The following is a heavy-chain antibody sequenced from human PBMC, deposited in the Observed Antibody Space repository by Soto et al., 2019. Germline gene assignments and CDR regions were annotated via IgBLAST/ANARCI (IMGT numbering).Heavy chain of an antibody. Sequence: QVQLVESGGGVVQPGRSLRLSCAASGFTFSSHGMHWVRQAPGKGLEWMAVISEDGGDKYIADSVKGRFTVSRDNSKNTLYLQMNSLRADDTALYYCAKDQDVAAASYYFDYWGQGTLVTVSS. D-gene: IGHD6-13*01. V-gene: IGHV3-30*18. J-gene: IGHJ4*02. CDR2: ISEDGGDK. CDR3: AKDQDVAAASYYFDY. CDR1: GFTFSSHG.